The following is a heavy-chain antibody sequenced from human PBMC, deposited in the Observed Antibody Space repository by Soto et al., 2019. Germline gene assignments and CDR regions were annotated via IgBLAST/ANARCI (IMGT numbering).Heavy chain of an antibody. V-gene: IGHV4-34*01. CDR2: INHSGST. J-gene: IGHJ1*01. CDR3: AREAMDYYDSSGYYEYFQH. Sequence: SETLSLTCAVYGGSFSGYYWSWIRQPPGKGLEWIGEINHSGSTNYNPSLKSRVTISVDTSKNQFSLKLSSVTAADTAVYYCAREAMDYYDSSGYYEYFQHWGLGTLVTVSS. D-gene: IGHD3-22*01. CDR1: GGSFSGYY.